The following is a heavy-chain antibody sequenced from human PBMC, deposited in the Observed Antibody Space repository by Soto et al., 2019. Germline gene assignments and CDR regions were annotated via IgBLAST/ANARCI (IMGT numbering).Heavy chain of an antibody. CDR2: IGDGDDNT. CDR1: GFTFHIYA. V-gene: IGHV3-23*01. CDR3: ARVRYGELY. J-gene: IGHJ4*02. Sequence: GGSLRLSCTASGFTFHIYAMSWVRQAPGKGLEWVSGIGDGDDNTDYADSVMGRFTISRDNSKNTVYLQMHSLRAEDTAVYYCARVRYGELYWGQGTPVTVSS. D-gene: IGHD3-10*01.